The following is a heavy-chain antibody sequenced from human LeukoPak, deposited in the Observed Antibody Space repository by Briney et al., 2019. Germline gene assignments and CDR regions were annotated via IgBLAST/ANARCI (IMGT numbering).Heavy chain of an antibody. CDR1: GFTVSSNY. Sequence: GGSLRLSCAASGFTVSSNYMSWVRQAPGKGLEWVSVIYSGGSTYYADSVKGRFTISRDNSKNTLYLQMNSLRAEDTAVYYCARDEGLYSTSPSLFDYWGQGTLVTVSS. V-gene: IGHV3-66*02. J-gene: IGHJ4*02. CDR3: ARDEGLYSTSPSLFDY. D-gene: IGHD6-6*01. CDR2: IYSGGST.